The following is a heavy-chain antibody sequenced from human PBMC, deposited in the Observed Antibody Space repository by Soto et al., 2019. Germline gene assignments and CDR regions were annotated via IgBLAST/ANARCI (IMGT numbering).Heavy chain of an antibody. J-gene: IGHJ6*02. D-gene: IGHD5-12*01. CDR1: GYTFSDYG. V-gene: IGHV1-18*04. CDR2: ISDYRVDA. CDR3: ARDVVDIEMVLDYYGLDV. Sequence: ASVKVSCKASGYTFSDYGITWVRQAPGQGLEWMGWISDYRVDANYAEKLLGRVTMTMDTSTDTAYMELRSLRSDDTAVSYCARDVVDIEMVLDYYGLDVWGQGTTVTVSS.